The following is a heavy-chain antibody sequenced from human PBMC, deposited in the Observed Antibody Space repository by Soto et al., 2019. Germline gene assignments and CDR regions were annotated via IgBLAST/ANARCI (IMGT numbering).Heavy chain of an antibody. D-gene: IGHD3-3*01. CDR1: GFSLRNSGVG. Sequence: QITLKESGPPLVKPTQTRTLTCTFSGFSLRNSGVGVGWIRHPPGKALDWLALIYWNDDKHYRPSLKSRLTITKDTSKNQVVLTMTNMDPVYTSTYYCAHKWGGYDGADWPPYFDFWGQGTLVTVSS. J-gene: IGHJ4*02. V-gene: IGHV2-5*01. CDR2: IYWNDDK. CDR3: AHKWGGYDGADWPPYFDF.